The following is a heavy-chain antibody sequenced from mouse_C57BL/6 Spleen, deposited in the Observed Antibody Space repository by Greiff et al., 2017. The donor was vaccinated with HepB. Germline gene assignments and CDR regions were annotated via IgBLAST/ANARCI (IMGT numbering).Heavy chain of an antibody. D-gene: IGHD2-5*01. CDR2: INPNNGGT. Sequence: EVQLQQSGPELVKPGASVKMSCKASGYTFTDYNMHWVKQSHGKSLEWIGYINPNNGGTSYNQKFKGKATLTVNKSSSTAYMELRSLTSEDSAVYYCARSAYYSNYAPFDYWGQGTTLTVSS. CDR1: GYTFTDYN. J-gene: IGHJ2*01. V-gene: IGHV1-22*01. CDR3: ARSAYYSNYAPFDY.